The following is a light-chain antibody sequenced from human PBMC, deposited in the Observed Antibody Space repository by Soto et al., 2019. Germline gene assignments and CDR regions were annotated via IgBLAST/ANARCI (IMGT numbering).Light chain of an antibody. CDR2: GAS. CDR3: QQHGSSPWT. V-gene: IGKV3-20*01. CDR1: QSVSNNY. Sequence: EIVLTQSPGTLSLSPGERATLSCRASQSVSNNYLAWYQQKPGQAPRLLIYGASSRATGIPDRFSGSGSGTDFTLTISRLEPEDFAVYSCQQHGSSPWTFGQGTKVEIK. J-gene: IGKJ1*01.